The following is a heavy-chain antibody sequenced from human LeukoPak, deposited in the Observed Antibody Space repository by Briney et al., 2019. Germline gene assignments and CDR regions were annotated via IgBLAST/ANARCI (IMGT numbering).Heavy chain of an antibody. CDR2: IIPFFGSA. J-gene: IGHJ4*02. D-gene: IGHD5-12*01. CDR3: ARPGYSGFDWGFDF. V-gene: IGHV1-69*05. CDR1: GGTFNTFY. Sequence: SVKVSCKASGGTFNTFYISWVRQAPGQGLERMGGIIPFFGSANYAQKFQDRFTITTDESTTTAYMVLNSLTSEDTAVYYCARPGYSGFDWGFDFWGQGTLVTVSS.